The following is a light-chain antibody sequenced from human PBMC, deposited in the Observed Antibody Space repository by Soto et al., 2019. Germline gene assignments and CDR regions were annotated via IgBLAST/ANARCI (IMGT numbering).Light chain of an antibody. V-gene: IGLV1-44*01. CDR2: TNY. Sequence: QSVLTQPPSASGTPGQRVTISCSGSSSNIGTNPVNWYQQLPGTAPKLLIYTNYQRPSGVPDRFSGSKSGTSASLAISGLQSEDEADYYCAAWDDSLNGHVFGTGTKRTVL. J-gene: IGLJ1*01. CDR3: AAWDDSLNGHV. CDR1: SSNIGTNP.